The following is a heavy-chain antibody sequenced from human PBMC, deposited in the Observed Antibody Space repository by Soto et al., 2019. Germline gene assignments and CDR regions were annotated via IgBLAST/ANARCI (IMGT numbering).Heavy chain of an antibody. CDR3: ARLDVASYYFDY. J-gene: IGHJ4*02. D-gene: IGHD3-3*01. V-gene: IGHV3-33*01. CDR2: IWYDGSNK. Sequence: QVQLVESGGCVVQPGRSLRLSCAASGFTFSSYGMHWVRQAPGKGLEWVAVIWYDGSNKYYADSVKGRFTISRDNSKNTLYLQMNSLRAEDTAVYYCARLDVASYYFDYWGQGTLVTVSS. CDR1: GFTFSSYG.